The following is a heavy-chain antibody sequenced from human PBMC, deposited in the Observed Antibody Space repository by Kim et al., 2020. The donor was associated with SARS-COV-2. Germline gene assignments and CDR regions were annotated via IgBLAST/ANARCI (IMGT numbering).Heavy chain of an antibody. J-gene: IGHJ2*01. CDR3: ARHTQTTVVTPNFDL. Sequence: PSPRSRVTISVDTSKNQCSLKLSSVTAADTAGYYCARHTQTTVVTPNFDLWGRGTLVTVSS. D-gene: IGHD4-17*01. V-gene: IGHV4-59*08.